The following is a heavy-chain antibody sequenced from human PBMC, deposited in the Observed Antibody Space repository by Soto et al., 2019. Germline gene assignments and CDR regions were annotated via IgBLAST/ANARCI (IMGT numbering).Heavy chain of an antibody. J-gene: IGHJ3*02. CDR3: AKRPTSTGFGDPFDI. CDR2: ISSSGGNT. Sequence: PVGSLRLSCAASGFTFSTYAMSWVRQAPGKGLEWVSTISSSGGNTYYTDSVKGRFTISRDNSKNTLYLQMNSLRAEDTAIYYCAKRPTSTGFGDPFDIWGQGTMVTVSS. V-gene: IGHV3-23*01. CDR1: GFTFSTYA. D-gene: IGHD3-10*01.